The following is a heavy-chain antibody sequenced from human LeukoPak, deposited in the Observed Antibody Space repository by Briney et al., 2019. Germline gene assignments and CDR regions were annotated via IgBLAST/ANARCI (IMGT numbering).Heavy chain of an antibody. CDR3: ARGYYGSSGSTNLDY. CDR2: ITTDGRST. J-gene: IGHJ4*02. Sequence: GGSLRLSCAASGFTFSSYWMHWVRQAPGKGLVWVSRITTDGRSTTYADSVKGRFTMSRDNAENTLHPHLNSLRGEDTAVYYCARGYYGSSGSTNLDYWGQGTLVTVSS. CDR1: GFTFSSYW. D-gene: IGHD3-10*01. V-gene: IGHV3-74*01.